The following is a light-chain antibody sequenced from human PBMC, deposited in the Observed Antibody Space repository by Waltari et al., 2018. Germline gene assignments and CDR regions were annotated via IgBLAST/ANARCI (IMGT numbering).Light chain of an antibody. CDR3: QQYNNWPRT. CDR2: GAL. Sequence: EIVMTQSPAALSVSPGERATLSCRASQSVSSNIAWYQQKPGQAPRLLIHGALTRATGIPARFSGRGSGTEFTFTISSLQSEDFAVYYCQQYNNWPRTFGQGTKVEIK. CDR1: QSVSSN. V-gene: IGKV3-15*01. J-gene: IGKJ1*01.